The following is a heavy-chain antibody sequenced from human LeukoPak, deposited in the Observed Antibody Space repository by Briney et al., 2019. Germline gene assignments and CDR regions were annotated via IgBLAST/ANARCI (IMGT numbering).Heavy chain of an antibody. V-gene: IGHV3-11*04. CDR1: GFTLSSNY. J-gene: IGHJ6*03. CDR3: ATVYGDYAPYYYYMDV. Sequence: PGGSLRLSCAASGFTLSSNYMSWVRQAPGKGAEWGSYISSSGSTIYYADSVKGRFTISRDNAKNSLYLQMNSLRAEDTAVYYCATVYGDYAPYYYYMDVWGKGTTVTVSS. D-gene: IGHD4-17*01. CDR2: ISSSGSTI.